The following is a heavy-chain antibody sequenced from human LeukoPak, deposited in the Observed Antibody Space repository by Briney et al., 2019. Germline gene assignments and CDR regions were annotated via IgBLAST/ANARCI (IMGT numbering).Heavy chain of an antibody. CDR3: ARDRRSPAAAERGKDH. V-gene: IGHV1-69*15. CDR1: GGSFSTFV. Sequence: SVKVSCKASGGSFSTFVISWVRQVPGQGLEWMGRVIPVSGTTNYAQKFQDRVTITADESTTTAYMELSSLRSEDTAVYYCARDRRSPAAAERGKDHWGPGTPVTVPP. CDR2: VIPVSGTT. J-gene: IGHJ4*02. D-gene: IGHD6-13*01.